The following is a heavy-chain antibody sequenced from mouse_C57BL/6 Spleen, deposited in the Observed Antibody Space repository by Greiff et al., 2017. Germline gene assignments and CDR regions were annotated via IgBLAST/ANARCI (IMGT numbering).Heavy chain of an antibody. CDR3: ARSDYGSWYFDV. CDR1: GYTFTSYW. CDR2: IDPSDSYT. D-gene: IGHD1-1*01. V-gene: IGHV1-50*01. J-gene: IGHJ1*03. Sequence: VQLQQPGAELVKPGASVKLSCKASGYTFTSYWMQWVKQRPGQGLEWIGEIDPSDSYTNYNQKFKGKATLTVDTSSSTAYMQLSSLTSEDSAVYYCARSDYGSWYFDVWGTGTTVTVSS.